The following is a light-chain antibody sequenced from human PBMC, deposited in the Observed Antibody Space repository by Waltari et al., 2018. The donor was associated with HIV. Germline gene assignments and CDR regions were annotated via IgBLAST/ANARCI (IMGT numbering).Light chain of an antibody. V-gene: IGKV3-20*01. CDR2: AAS. CDR1: HTVIISY. CDR3: QQFYSSPYT. Sequence: SSAVHTVIISYLAWHQQKPGQAPRLLIYAASSMATGIPSRFSGSGSGTDFTLTISRLQPEDFATYYCQQFYSSPYTFGRGTNVEIK. J-gene: IGKJ4*01.